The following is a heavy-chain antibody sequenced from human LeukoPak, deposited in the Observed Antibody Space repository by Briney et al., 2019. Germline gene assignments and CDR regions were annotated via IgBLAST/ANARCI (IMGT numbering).Heavy chain of an antibody. V-gene: IGHV4-34*01. J-gene: IGHJ6*03. CDR3: ARGGLIAAAGPHYYYYMDV. Sequence: SETLSLTCAVYGGSFSGYYWSWIRQPPGKGLEWIGEINHSGSTNYNPSLKSRVTISVDTSKNQFSLKLSSVTAVDTAVYYCARGGLIAAAGPHYYYYMDVWGKATTVTVSS. CDR1: GGSFSGYY. CDR2: INHSGST. D-gene: IGHD6-13*01.